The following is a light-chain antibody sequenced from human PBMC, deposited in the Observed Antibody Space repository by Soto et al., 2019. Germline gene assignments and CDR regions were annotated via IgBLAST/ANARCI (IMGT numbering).Light chain of an antibody. J-gene: IGLJ1*01. CDR3: SSFTSRFTFNYI. V-gene: IGLV2-11*01. CDR2: DVS. CDR1: SNY. Sequence: QSVLTQPRSVSGSPGQSVTISCTGTSNYVSWYQQDPGKAPKLIIYDVSKRPSGVPDRFSGSKSGNTASLTISGLQAEDDADYYCSSFTSRFTFNYIFGTGTKVTVL.